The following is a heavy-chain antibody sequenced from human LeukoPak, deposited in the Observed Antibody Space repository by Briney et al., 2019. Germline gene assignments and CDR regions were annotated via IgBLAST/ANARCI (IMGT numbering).Heavy chain of an antibody. J-gene: IGHJ4*02. CDR3: AKAPVTTCRGAFCYPFDY. CDR2: SDTGNT. D-gene: IGHD2-15*01. Sequence: GSLRLSRAASGFTLSSYAMSWVRQAPGKGLEWVSASDTGNTYHADSVKGRFTISRDSSKNTLFLQMNRLRPEDAAVYYCAKAPVTTCRGAFCYPFDYWGLGTLVTVSS. CDR1: GFTLSSYA. V-gene: IGHV3-23*01.